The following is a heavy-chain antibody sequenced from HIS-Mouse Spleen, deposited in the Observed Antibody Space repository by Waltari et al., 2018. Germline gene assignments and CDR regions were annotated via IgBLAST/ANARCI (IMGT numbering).Heavy chain of an antibody. V-gene: IGHV4-39*07. Sequence: QLQLQESGPGLVKPSEPLSPTCTGPGGSTSSSWYHRGWIRQPPGKGLEWIGSIYYSGSTYYNPSLKSRVTISVDTSKNQFSLKLSSVTAADTAVYYCAREIPYSSSWYDWYFDLWGRGTLVTVSS. CDR1: GGSTSSSWYH. J-gene: IGHJ2*01. CDR3: AREIPYSSSWYDWYFDL. D-gene: IGHD6-13*01. CDR2: IYYSGST.